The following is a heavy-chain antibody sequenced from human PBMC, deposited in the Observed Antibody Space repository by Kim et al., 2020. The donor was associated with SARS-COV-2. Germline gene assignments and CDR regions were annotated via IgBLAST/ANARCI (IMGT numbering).Heavy chain of an antibody. V-gene: IGHV4-61*01. Sequence: SETLSLTCTVSGGSVSSGSYYWSWIRQPPGKGLEWIGYIYYSGSTNYNPSLKSRVTISVDTSKNQFSLKLSSVTAADTAVYYCARDYGDYGFYYYGMDVWGQGTTVTVSS. D-gene: IGHD4-17*01. CDR3: ARDYGDYGFYYYGMDV. J-gene: IGHJ6*02. CDR2: IYYSGST. CDR1: GGSVSSGSYY.